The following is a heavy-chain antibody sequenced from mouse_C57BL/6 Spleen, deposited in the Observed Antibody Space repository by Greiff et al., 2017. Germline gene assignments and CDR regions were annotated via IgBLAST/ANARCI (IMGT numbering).Heavy chain of an antibody. J-gene: IGHJ2*01. Sequence: VQLQQSGAELVRPGASVPLSCKASGYTFTDYEMHWVKQTPVHGLEWIGAIDPETGGTAYNQKFKGKAILTADKSSSTAYMELRSLTSEDSAVYYCTRRVYYDYEGGYWGQGTTLTVSS. CDR2: IDPETGGT. CDR3: TRRVYYDYEGGY. CDR1: GYTFTDYE. D-gene: IGHD2-4*01. V-gene: IGHV1-15*01.